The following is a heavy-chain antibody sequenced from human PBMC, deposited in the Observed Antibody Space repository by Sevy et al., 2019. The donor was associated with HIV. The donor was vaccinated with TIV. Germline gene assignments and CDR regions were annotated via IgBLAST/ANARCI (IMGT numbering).Heavy chain of an antibody. D-gene: IGHD2-8*01. V-gene: IGHV3-23*01. CDR2: LSFGCGEI. CDR1: GFTFSKYS. Sequence: GESLRLSCAASGFTFSKYSMSWVHQPPGKGLEWVSTLSFGCGEINYADSVKGRFTISRDNSKSSVYLQMNNLRPEDTAVYYCAREGCTKPHDYWGQGTLVTVSS. J-gene: IGHJ4*02. CDR3: AREGCTKPHDY.